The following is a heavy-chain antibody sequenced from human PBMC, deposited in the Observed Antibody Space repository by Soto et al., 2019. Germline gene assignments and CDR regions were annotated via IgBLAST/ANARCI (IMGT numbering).Heavy chain of an antibody. Sequence: EVVLVESGGGLVQPGGSLRLSCVASGFTFSSYWMSWVRQAPGKGLEWVANIKQDGSEKHYVDSVKGRFTISRDNAKSSLYLQMNSLRAEDTAVYYCARALVVVTKYFDHWGQGILVTVSS. D-gene: IGHD3-22*01. CDR2: IKQDGSEK. CDR1: GFTFSSYW. V-gene: IGHV3-7*03. J-gene: IGHJ4*02. CDR3: ARALVVVTKYFDH.